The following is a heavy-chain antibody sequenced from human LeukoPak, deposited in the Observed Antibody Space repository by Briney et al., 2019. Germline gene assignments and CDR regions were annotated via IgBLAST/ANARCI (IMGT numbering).Heavy chain of an antibody. J-gene: IGHJ6*03. Sequence: SETLSLTCTVSGGSISSGSYYWSWIRQPAGKGLEWIGRIYTSGSTNYNPSLKSRVTISVDTSKNQFSLKLSSGTAADTAVYYCAREGGGHYYGSGSYRGYYMDVWGKGTTVTVSS. CDR1: GGSISSGSYY. V-gene: IGHV4-61*02. CDR3: AREGGGHYYGSGSYRGYYMDV. CDR2: IYTSGST. D-gene: IGHD3-10*01.